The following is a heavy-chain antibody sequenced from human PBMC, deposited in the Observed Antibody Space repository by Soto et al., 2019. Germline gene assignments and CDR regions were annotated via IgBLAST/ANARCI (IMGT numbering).Heavy chain of an antibody. CDR2: IYTSGST. D-gene: IGHD1-26*01. CDR3: ARGIYSKVGATIWFDP. V-gene: IGHV4-4*07. J-gene: IGHJ5*02. CDR1: GSSINSYY. Sequence: SETLSLTCTVSGSSINSYYWSWIRQPAGKGLEWIGRIYTSGSTNYNPSLKSQVTMSVDTSKNRFSLKLSSVTAADTAVYYCARGIYSKVGATIWFDPWGQGTLVTVSS.